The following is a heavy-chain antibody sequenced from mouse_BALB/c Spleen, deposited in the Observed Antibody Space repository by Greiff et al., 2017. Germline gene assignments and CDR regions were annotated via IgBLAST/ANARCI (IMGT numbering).Heavy chain of an antibody. CDR3: ARDYYAYAMDY. D-gene: IGHD1-1*01. CDR1: GFNIKDTY. Sequence: DVQLQESGAELVKPGASVKLSCTASGFNIKDTYMHWVKQRPEQGLEWIGRIDPANGNTKYDPKFQGKATITADTSSNTAYLQLSSLTSEDTAVYYCARDYYAYAMDYWGQGTSVTVSS. J-gene: IGHJ4*01. CDR2: IDPANGNT. V-gene: IGHV14-3*02.